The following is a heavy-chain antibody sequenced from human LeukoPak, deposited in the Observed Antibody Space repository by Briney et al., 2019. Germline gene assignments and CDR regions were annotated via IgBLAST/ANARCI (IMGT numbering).Heavy chain of an antibody. Sequence: GGSLRLSCAPSGSTFSNYAMNWVRQAPGKGLEWVSFISSSSSYIHYADSVKGRFTISRDNAKNSLYLQMNSLRAEDTAVYYCARDFYSDSSGYYKNGYFQHWGQGTLVTVSS. CDR1: GSTFSNYA. V-gene: IGHV3-21*01. CDR3: ARDFYSDSSGYYKNGYFQH. D-gene: IGHD3-22*01. CDR2: ISSSSSYI. J-gene: IGHJ1*01.